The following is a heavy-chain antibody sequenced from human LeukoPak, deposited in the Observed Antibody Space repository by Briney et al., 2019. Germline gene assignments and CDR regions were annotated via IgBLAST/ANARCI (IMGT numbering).Heavy chain of an antibody. CDR1: GFTFSDYY. CDR3: ALGTINKDYYFGMDV. CDR2: ISNSGSTV. D-gene: IGHD2-8*01. V-gene: IGHV3-11*01. J-gene: IGHJ6*02. Sequence: GGSLRLSCAASGFTFSDYYMTWLRQAPGRGLEWLSYISNSGSTVFYTDSVKGRFTVSRDNAKRSLYLQIESLRDDDTAVYHCALGTINKDYYFGMDVWGQGTTVTVSS.